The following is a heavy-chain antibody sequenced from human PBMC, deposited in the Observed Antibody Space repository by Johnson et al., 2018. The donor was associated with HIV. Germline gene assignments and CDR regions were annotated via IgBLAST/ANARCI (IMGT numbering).Heavy chain of an antibody. Sequence: QVQLVESGGGVVQPGRSLRLSCAASEFTFSSYAFHWVRQAPGKGLEWVALISSDGSGKYYADSVKGRFTISRDNSKNTLYLQMNSLRAGDTAVYYCSRLPTGYSRDGFDIWGQGTMVTVSS. V-gene: IGHV3-30*04. D-gene: IGHD5-18*01. CDR3: SRLPTGYSRDGFDI. J-gene: IGHJ3*02. CDR1: EFTFSSYA. CDR2: ISSDGSGK.